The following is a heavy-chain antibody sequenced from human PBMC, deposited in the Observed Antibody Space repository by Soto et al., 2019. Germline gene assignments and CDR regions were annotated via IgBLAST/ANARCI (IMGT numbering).Heavy chain of an antibody. V-gene: IGHV5-10-1*01. J-gene: IGHJ4*02. D-gene: IGHD3-22*01. Sequence: GESLKISCKGSGDSFTGYWISWVGQMRGKGLEWMGRIDPSDSYTNYSPAFQAHVTISAAKSISTAYLQWSSLKASDTAMYYCERQTYYYDSSGNYQYYFDSWGQGTLVTVSS. CDR3: ERQTYYYDSSGNYQYYFDS. CDR1: GDSFTGYW. CDR2: IDPSDSYT.